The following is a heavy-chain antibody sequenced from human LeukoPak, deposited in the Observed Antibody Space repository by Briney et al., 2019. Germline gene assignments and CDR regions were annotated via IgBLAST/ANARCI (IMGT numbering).Heavy chain of an antibody. J-gene: IGHJ6*03. Sequence: GGSLRLSCAASGFTVSSNYMSWVRQAPGKGLEWVSVIYSGGSRYYADSVKGRFTISRDNSKNTMYLQMNSLRAEDTAVYYCARVKDGSGSLIYYHYYKDGWGKGTTVNISS. CDR3: ARVKDGSGSLIYYHYYKDG. CDR1: GFTVSSNY. V-gene: IGHV3-53*01. D-gene: IGHD3-10*01. CDR2: IYSGGSR.